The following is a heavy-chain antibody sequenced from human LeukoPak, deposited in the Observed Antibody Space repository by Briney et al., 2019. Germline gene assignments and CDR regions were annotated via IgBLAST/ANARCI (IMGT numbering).Heavy chain of an antibody. CDR1: GFTFSSYA. V-gene: IGHV3-23*01. J-gene: IGHJ4*02. D-gene: IGHD2-15*01. CDR2: ISVSGGRI. Sequence: GGSLRFSCAASGFTFSSYAMGGVRQAPGKGLEWVSGISVSGGRINYADSVKGRFTISRDNSKNTLYMQMNSLRAEDSALYFCARALGYCSGGNCYISDHWGQGILVTVSS. CDR3: ARALGYCSGGNCYISDH.